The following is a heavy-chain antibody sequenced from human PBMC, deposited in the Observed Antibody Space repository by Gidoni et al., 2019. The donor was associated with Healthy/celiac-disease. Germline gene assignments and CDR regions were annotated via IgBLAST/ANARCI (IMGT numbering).Heavy chain of an antibody. CDR3: ARGRPRYCSSTSCLRDWYFDL. CDR1: GGSFSGYY. Sequence: QVQLQQWGAGLLKPSETLSLTCAVYGGSFSGYYWSWIRQPPGKGLEWIGEINHSGSTNYNPSLKSRVTISVDTSKNQFSLKLSSVTAADTAVYYCARGRPRYCSSTSCLRDWYFDLWGRGTLVTVSS. CDR2: INHSGST. J-gene: IGHJ2*01. D-gene: IGHD2-2*01. V-gene: IGHV4-34*01.